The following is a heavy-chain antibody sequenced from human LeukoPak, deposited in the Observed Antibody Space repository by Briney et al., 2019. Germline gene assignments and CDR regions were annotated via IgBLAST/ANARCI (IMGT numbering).Heavy chain of an antibody. V-gene: IGHV3-7*01. J-gene: IGHJ4*02. CDR1: GFTFSRYW. Sequence: PGGSLRLSCAASGFTFSRYWMSWVRQAPGKGLEWVASIKQDGSEKNYVDSVRGRFTISRDNAKNSLYLQMNSLRAEDTAVYYCAREFNWGQGTLVTVSS. CDR2: IKQDGSEK. CDR3: AREFN.